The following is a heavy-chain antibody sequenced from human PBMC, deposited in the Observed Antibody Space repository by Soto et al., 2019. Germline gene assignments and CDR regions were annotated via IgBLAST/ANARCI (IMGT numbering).Heavy chain of an antibody. D-gene: IGHD6-19*01. CDR1: GGTFSSYA. V-gene: IGHV1-69*01. CDR2: IIPLFGTA. Sequence: QVQLVQSGAEVKKPGSSVKVSCKASGGTFSSYAISWVRQAPGQGLDWMGGIIPLFGTANYAHKFQGRVTITADESTSTAYMELSSLRSEDSAVYYCVRDLAVAAPFDPWGQGTLVTVSS. J-gene: IGHJ5*02. CDR3: VRDLAVAAPFDP.